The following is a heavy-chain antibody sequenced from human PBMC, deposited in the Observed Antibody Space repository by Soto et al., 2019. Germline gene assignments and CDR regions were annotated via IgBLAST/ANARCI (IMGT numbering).Heavy chain of an antibody. CDR3: AKEAITMVRGVIPA. CDR2: ISYDGSNK. D-gene: IGHD3-10*01. J-gene: IGHJ5*02. V-gene: IGHV3-30*18. CDR1: GFTFSSYG. Sequence: QVQLVESGGGVVQPGRSLRLSCAASGFTFSSYGMHWVRQAPGKGLEWVAVISYDGSNKYYADSVKGRFTISRDNSKNTLYLQMNSLRAEDTAVYYCAKEAITMVRGVIPAWGQGTLVTVSS.